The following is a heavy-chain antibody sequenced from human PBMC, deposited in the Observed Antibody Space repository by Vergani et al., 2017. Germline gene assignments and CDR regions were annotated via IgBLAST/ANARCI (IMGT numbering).Heavy chain of an antibody. V-gene: IGHV1-8*01. CDR2: MSPDMGNR. CDR1: GYSFNSHD. J-gene: IGHJ5*02. Sequence: QVQLVQSGAEVKKPGASVKVSCEASGYSFNSHDIYWVRQAPGQGLEWMGWMSPDMGNRGFAQNFQGRISMTRNTSINTAYMELSSLTSEDTAICYCARDYSNNNYFDPWGQGTLVTVSS. D-gene: IGHD4-11*01. CDR3: ARDYSNNNYFDP.